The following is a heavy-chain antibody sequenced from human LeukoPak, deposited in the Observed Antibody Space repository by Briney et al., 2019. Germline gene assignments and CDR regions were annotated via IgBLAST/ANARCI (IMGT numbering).Heavy chain of an antibody. D-gene: IGHD2-2*02. CDR3: AGEPVLRNSYTNYFDY. V-gene: IGHV4-4*07. CDR2: IYTGGAT. J-gene: IGHJ4*02. Sequence: SETLSLTCSVSGGSISTFYWSWIRQPAGKGLEWIGRIYTGGATNYNPSFKSRVTISLDKSKNQFSLKLRSVTAADTAVYYCAGEPVLRNSYTNYFDYWDQGTLVTVSS. CDR1: GGSISTFY.